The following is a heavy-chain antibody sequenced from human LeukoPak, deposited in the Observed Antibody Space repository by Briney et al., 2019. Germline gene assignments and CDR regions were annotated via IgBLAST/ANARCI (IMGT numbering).Heavy chain of an antibody. V-gene: IGHV3-74*01. J-gene: IGHJ4*02. CDR1: GFTFRNYW. CDR3: ARGGFGIVVVSAIDY. D-gene: IGHD2-21*01. Sequence: GGSLRLSCAASGFTFRNYWMHWVRQAPGKGLVWVSRINSDGSSTTYADSVKGRFTMSRDNAKSTLYLQMNSLRAEDTAVYYCARGGFGIVVVSAIDYWGQGTLVTVSS. CDR2: INSDGSST.